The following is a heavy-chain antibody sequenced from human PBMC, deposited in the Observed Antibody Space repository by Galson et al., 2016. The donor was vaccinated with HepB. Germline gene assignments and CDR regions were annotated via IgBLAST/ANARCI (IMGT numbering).Heavy chain of an antibody. V-gene: IGHV3-43*01. D-gene: IGHD3-10*01. CDR2: ISWDGRST. CDR3: GKDWGSLWESSGKGMDV. J-gene: IGHJ6*02. Sequence: SLRLSCAASGFTFDDYTMHWARQAPGKGLEWVSLISWDGRSTYSADSVKGRFTISRDNSKNSLYLQMNSLRTEDTALYYCGKDWGSLWESSGKGMDVWGQGTTVTVSS. CDR1: GFTFDDYT.